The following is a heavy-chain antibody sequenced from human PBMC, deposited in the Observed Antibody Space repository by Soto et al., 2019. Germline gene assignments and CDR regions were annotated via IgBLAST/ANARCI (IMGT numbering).Heavy chain of an antibody. CDR3: ARGYCSSTSCLSWFDP. CDR2: ISYDGSNK. V-gene: IGHV3-30-3*01. CDR1: GFTFSSYA. Sequence: GGSLRLSCAASGFTFSSYAMHWVRQAPGKGLEWVAVISYDGSNKYYADSVKGRFTVSRDNSKNTLYLQMNSLRAEDTAVYYCARGYCSSTSCLSWFDPWGQGTLVTVSS. J-gene: IGHJ5*02. D-gene: IGHD2-2*01.